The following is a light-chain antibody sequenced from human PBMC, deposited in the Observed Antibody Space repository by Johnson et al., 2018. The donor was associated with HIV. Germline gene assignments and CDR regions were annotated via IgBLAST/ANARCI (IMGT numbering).Light chain of an antibody. CDR2: SNN. CDR3: GTWDRSLKAGGVV. Sequence: QSVLSQPPSVSAAPGHKVTISCSGISSNIVNNYVSWSQHLPGTAPKLLIYSNNKLPSRIPSRFSGSNSLPSSTLCFPALQSGAKADYYSGTWDRSLKAGGVVCGNGTKVTVL. CDR1: SSNIVNNY. J-gene: IGLJ1*01. V-gene: IGLV1-51*02.